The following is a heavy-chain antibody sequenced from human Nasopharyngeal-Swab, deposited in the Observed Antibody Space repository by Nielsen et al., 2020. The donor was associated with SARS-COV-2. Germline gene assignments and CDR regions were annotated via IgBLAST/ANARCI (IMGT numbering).Heavy chain of an antibody. Sequence: GESLKISCAASGFTFSSYSMHWVRQAPGKGLEWVSSISSSSSYIYYADSVKGRFTISRDNAKNSLYLQMNSLRAEDTAVYYCASGGSSSWYYYYYMDVWGKGTTVTVSS. CDR3: ASGGSSSWYYYYYMDV. CDR2: ISSSSSYI. CDR1: GFTFSSYS. J-gene: IGHJ6*03. V-gene: IGHV3-21*01. D-gene: IGHD6-13*01.